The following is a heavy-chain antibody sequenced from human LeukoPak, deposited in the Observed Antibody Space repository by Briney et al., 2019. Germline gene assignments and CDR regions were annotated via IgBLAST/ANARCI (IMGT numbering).Heavy chain of an antibody. Sequence: PSETLSLTCTVSGGSISSYYWSWIRQPAGKGLEWIGRIYTSGSTNYNPPLKSRVTMSVDTSKNQFSLKLSSVTAADTAVYYCAREEVGYCSSTSCRHIDYWGQGTLVTVSS. V-gene: IGHV4-4*07. CDR2: IYTSGST. CDR3: AREEVGYCSSTSCRHIDY. J-gene: IGHJ4*02. CDR1: GGSISSYY. D-gene: IGHD2-2*01.